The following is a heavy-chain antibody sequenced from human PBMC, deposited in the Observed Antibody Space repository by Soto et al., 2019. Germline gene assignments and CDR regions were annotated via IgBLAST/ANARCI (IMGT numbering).Heavy chain of an antibody. CDR1: GGSLTGYY. D-gene: IGHD5-12*01. CDR2: VKDGGST. CDR3: ARGQEGIVATH. J-gene: IGHJ4*02. Sequence: QVQLQQWGAGLLKPSETLSLTCTVNGGSLTGYYWSWIRQPPGKGLEWIGEVKDGGSTNYSPSLRGTLSISADTSKNHVSLWLHSGTAADTAVYCCARGQEGIVATHWDQGALVTVSS. V-gene: IGHV4-34*01.